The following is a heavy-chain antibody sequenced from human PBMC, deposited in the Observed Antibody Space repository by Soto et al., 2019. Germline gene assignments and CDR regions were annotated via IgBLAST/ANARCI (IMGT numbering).Heavy chain of an antibody. V-gene: IGHV3-23*01. Sequence: LRLSCTVSGFTFGSHAMSWVRQAPGKGLECVSGISGSGGTTFYADSVKGRFTISRDNSKKTLYLQMNSLRAEDTAVYYCAKTPYDFWSSGQYLFDHWGKGTMVTVSS. CDR3: AKTPYDFWSSGQYLFDH. D-gene: IGHD3-3*01. CDR1: GFTFGSHA. CDR2: ISGSGGTT. J-gene: IGHJ4*02.